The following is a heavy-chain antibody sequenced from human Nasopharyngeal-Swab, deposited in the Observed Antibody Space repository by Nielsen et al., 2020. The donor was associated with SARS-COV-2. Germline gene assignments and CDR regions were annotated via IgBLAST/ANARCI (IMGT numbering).Heavy chain of an antibody. V-gene: IGHV4-39*07. CDR1: GRSISSRSSY. D-gene: IGHD2-15*01. CDR3: ARGGWWYDNGWFDP. J-gene: IGHJ5*02. CDR2: IYYSGST. Sequence: SETLSLTCTVSGRSISSRSSYWGWIRQPPGKGLEWIGSIYYSGSTYYNPSLKSRVTISVDTSKNQFSLKLSSVTAADTAVYYCARGGWWYDNGWFDPWGQGTLVTVSS.